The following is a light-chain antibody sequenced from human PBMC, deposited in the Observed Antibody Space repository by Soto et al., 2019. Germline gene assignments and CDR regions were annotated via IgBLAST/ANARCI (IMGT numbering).Light chain of an antibody. CDR2: TAY. Sequence: EIHLTQSPSFLSASLGDRVTTTGLASQGISTYLAWYQQKPGKASNLLIYTAYTLQTGVPSRFSGSAFGTEFTLTISSLQPEDFATYYCQQLAGFPITFGQGTRLEIK. CDR3: QQLAGFPIT. CDR1: QGISTY. J-gene: IGKJ5*01. V-gene: IGKV1-9*01.